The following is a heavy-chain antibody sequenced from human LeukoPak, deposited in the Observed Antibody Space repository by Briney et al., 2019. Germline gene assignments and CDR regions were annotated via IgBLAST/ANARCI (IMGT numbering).Heavy chain of an antibody. D-gene: IGHD4-11*01. CDR1: GGSISSGGEY. CDR2: IYTSGDT. V-gene: IGHV4-61*02. CDR3: ARVRTTKYLYYIDV. Sequence: SETLSLTCTVSGGSISSGGEYWTWIRQPAGKGLEWIGRIYTSGDTKFNPALKSRVAMSVDTSNSQFSLNLTSVTAADTAVYYCARVRTTKYLYYIDVWGKGTTVIVSS. J-gene: IGHJ6*03.